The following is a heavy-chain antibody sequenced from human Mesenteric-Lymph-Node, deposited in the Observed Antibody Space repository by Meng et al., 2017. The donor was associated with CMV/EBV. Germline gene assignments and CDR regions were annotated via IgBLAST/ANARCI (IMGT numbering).Heavy chain of an antibody. J-gene: IGHJ4*02. CDR1: GGPIVRTTYY. V-gene: IGHV4-39*01. D-gene: IGHD3-10*01. CDR2: VYYSGST. CDR3: ARGLGGAVIDY. Sequence: TCTVSGGPIVRTTYYWGWIRQSSNKGMEWIGSVYYSGSTHYNPSLRGRITISVETSKNQFSLTLSSVTAADTAVYYCARGLGGAVIDYWSQGTLVTV.